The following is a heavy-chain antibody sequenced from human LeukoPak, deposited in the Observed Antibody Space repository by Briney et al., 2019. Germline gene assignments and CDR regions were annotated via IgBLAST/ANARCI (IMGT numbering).Heavy chain of an antibody. V-gene: IGHV1-2*02. CDR1: GYTFTGYY. CDR2: INPNSGGT. Sequence: ASVKVTLTASGYTFTGYYMQWVRQAPGQELEWMGWINPNSGGTNYAQKFQGRVTMTRDTSISRAYMELSKQRSDDTAVYFCARDHCVSSGCYEGYYYGLDVWRRATTVTVSS. J-gene: IGHJ6*02. D-gene: IGHD2-2*01. CDR3: ARDHCVSSGCYEGYYYGLDV.